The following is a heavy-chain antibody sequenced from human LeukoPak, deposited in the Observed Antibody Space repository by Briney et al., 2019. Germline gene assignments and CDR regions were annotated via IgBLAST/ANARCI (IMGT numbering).Heavy chain of an antibody. J-gene: IGHJ6*03. V-gene: IGHV1-2*02. CDR1: GYTFTGYY. CDR2: INPNSGGT. Sequence: ASVKVSCKASGYTFTGYYMHWVRQAPGQGLEWMGWINPNSGGTNYAQKFQGRVTMTRDTSISTAYMELSRLRSDDTAVYYCASGLEGGQQLGNYYYYYMDVWGKGTTVTVSS. CDR3: ASGLEGGQQLGNYYYYYMDV. D-gene: IGHD6-13*01.